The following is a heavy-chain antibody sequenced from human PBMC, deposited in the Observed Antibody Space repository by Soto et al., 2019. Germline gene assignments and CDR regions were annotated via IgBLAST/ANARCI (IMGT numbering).Heavy chain of an antibody. J-gene: IGHJ4*02. Sequence: PSETLSLTCTVSVGSISSSSYYLGWIRQPPGKGLEWIGSIYYSGSSYYNPSLKSRVTISVDTSKNQFSLKLSSVTAADTAVYYCASRLRGYSFDYWGQGTLVTVSS. CDR1: VGSISSSSYY. D-gene: IGHD5-12*01. V-gene: IGHV4-39*01. CDR2: IYYSGSS. CDR3: ASRLRGYSFDY.